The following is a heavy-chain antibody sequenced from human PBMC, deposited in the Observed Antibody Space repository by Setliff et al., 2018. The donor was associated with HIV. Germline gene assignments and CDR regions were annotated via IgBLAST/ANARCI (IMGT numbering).Heavy chain of an antibody. CDR3: ARTREAVMYYYYGMDV. V-gene: IGHV1-3*01. J-gene: IGHJ6*02. Sequence: ASVKVSCKASGYTFTTCAMHWVRLAPGQRLEWMGWINAGNGNTKYSQRFQGRIIITRDTSASTAYMELSSLRSEDTAVYYCARTREAVMYYYYGMDVWGQGTTVTVSS. D-gene: IGHD3-16*01. CDR2: INAGNGNT. CDR1: GYTFTTCA.